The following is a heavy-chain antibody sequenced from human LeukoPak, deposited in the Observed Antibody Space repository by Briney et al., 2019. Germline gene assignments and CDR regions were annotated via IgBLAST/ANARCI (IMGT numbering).Heavy chain of an antibody. V-gene: IGHV2-26*01. J-gene: IGHJ4*02. D-gene: IGHD2-15*01. CDR1: GFSLSNAEMS. CDR3: ARPRRYCGGGACYDYFDY. Sequence: SGPTLVNPTETLTLTCTVSGFSLSNAEMSVSWIRQPPGKALVWLAHIFSNDEKSYSTSLKSRLTISKDASKGQVVLTMTNMDPVDTATYYCARPRRYCGGGACYDYFDYWGQGTLVTVSS. CDR2: IFSNDEK.